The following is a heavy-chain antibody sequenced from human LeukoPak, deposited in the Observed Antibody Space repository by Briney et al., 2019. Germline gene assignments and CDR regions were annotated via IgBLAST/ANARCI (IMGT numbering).Heavy chain of an antibody. J-gene: IGHJ3*02. D-gene: IGHD2/OR15-2a*01. V-gene: IGHV1-46*01. CDR1: GYTLTSYY. Sequence: ASVKVSCRASGYTLTSYYMHWVRQAPGQGLEWMGIINPSGGNTSYAQKFQGRVTMTRDTSTSTVYMELSGLRSEDTAVYYCARGFSARAFVFDIWGQGTMVTVSS. CDR2: INPSGGNT. CDR3: ARGFSARAFVFDI.